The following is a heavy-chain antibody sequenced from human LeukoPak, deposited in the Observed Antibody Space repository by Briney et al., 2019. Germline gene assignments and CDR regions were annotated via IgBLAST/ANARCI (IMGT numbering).Heavy chain of an antibody. CDR1: GFTFSSYG. CDR3: AKDGGRWLVPYYYYYYMDV. CDR2: IRYDGSNK. J-gene: IGHJ6*03. D-gene: IGHD6-19*01. V-gene: IGHV3-30*02. Sequence: GGSLRLSCAASGFTFSSYGMHWVRQAPGKGLEWVAFIRYDGSNKYYADSVKGRFTISRDNSKNTLYLQMNSLRAEDTAVYYCAKDGGRWLVPYYYYYYMDVWGKGTTVTVSS.